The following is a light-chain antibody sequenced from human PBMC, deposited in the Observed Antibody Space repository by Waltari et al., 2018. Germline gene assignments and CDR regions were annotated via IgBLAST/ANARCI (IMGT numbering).Light chain of an antibody. CDR3: MQATHWPVT. V-gene: IGKV2-30*01. CDR1: QSRVYTDGISY. CDR2: KVS. Sequence: DVGLTQSPLSLPVTLGQPASISCRSSQSRVYTDGISYLNWFHQRPGQAPRRLIYKVSIRDSGAPDRFSGSGSGTEFTLMISSVEADDVGVYFCMQATHWPVTFGQGTRLE. J-gene: IGKJ5*01.